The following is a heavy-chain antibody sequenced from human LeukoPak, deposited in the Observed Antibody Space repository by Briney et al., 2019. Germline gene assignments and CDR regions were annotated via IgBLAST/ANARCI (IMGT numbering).Heavy chain of an antibody. V-gene: IGHV3-21*01. Sequence: GGSLSLSCAASGFTFSSYSMNWVRQAPGKGLEWVSSISSRSSYIYYADSVKGRFPISRDNAKNSLYLQMNSLRAEDTVVYDCARYYDYVWESYRNVYFDYWGQGTLVTVSS. CDR1: GFTFSSYS. D-gene: IGHD3-16*02. CDR3: ARYYDYVWESYRNVYFDY. J-gene: IGHJ4*02. CDR2: ISSRSSYI.